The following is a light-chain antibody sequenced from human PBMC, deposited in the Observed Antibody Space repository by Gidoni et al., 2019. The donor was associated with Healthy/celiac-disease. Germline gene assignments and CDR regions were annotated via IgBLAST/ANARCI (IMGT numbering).Light chain of an antibody. CDR3: QHYKNWPRT. V-gene: IGKV3-15*01. CDR2: GAS. CDR1: QSVSSY. Sequence: EIVMTQSPATLSVSPGERATLSCRASQSVSSYLAWYQHKPGQAPRLLITGASTRATGIQARFSGSGSGTEFTLTINSLQSEDFAVYHCQHYKNWPRTFGQGTKVEI. J-gene: IGKJ1*01.